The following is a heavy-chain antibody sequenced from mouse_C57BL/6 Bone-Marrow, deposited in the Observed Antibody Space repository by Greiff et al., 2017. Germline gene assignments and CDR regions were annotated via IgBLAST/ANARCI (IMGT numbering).Heavy chain of an antibody. CDR2: ISSGGSYT. J-gene: IGHJ2*01. D-gene: IGHD1-1*01. CDR3: ATTVVATNDY. V-gene: IGHV5-6*01. Sequence: EVQGVESGGGLVKPGGSLKLSCAASGFTFSSYAMYWVRQTPDKRLEWVATISSGGSYTYYPDSVKGRCTISRDNTKNSPYLQMSSLKSEDTAMYYCATTVVATNDYWGQGTTLTVSS. CDR1: GFTFSSYA.